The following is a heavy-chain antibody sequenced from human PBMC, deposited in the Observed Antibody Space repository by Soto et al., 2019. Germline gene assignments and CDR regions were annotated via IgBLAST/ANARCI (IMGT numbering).Heavy chain of an antibody. Sequence: QVQLRESGPGLVRPSETLPLTCTVSGGSITGYYWSWIRQPPGKGLEWIGYIYDSGTTTYNAALKSRVTISADTSKNQFSLNLRSVTAADTAVYYCARRNYGEEGYFFDFWGQGLLVTVSS. D-gene: IGHD4-17*01. CDR3: ARRNYGEEGYFFDF. J-gene: IGHJ4*02. CDR1: GGSITGYY. V-gene: IGHV4-59*08. CDR2: IYDSGTT.